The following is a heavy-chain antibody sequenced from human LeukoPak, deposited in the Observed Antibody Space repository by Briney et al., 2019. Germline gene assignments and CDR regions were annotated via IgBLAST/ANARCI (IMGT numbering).Heavy chain of an antibody. CDR2: IKQDGSEK. J-gene: IGHJ4*02. CDR3: AKDRAWELPTYFFDC. CDR1: GFTFSSYW. Sequence: GGSLRLSCAASGFTFSSYWMSWVRQAPGKGLEWVANIKQDGSEKYYADSVKGRFTISRDNSKNTLYLQMNSLRAEDTAVYYCAKDRAWELPTYFFDCWGQGTLVTVSS. D-gene: IGHD1-26*01. V-gene: IGHV3-7*01.